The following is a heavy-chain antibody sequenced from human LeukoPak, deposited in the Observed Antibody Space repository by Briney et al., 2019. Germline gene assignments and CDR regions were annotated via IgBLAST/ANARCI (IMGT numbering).Heavy chain of an antibody. CDR1: GYTLTELS. CDR2: FDPEDGET. V-gene: IGHV1-24*01. CDR3: ATGVTMVRGVKSDAFDI. D-gene: IGHD3-10*01. J-gene: IGHJ3*02. Sequence: ASVKVSFKVSGYTLTELSMHWVRQAPGKGREWMGGFDPEDGETICAQKFQGRVTMTEDTSTDTAYMELSSLRSEDTAVYYCATGVTMVRGVKSDAFDIWGQGTMVTVSS.